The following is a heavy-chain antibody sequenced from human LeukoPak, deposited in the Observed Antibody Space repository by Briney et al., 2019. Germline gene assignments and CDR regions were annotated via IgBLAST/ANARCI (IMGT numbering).Heavy chain of an antibody. CDR1: GGSASSGSYY. CDR3: ASRGPTRVRAIDQ. D-gene: IGHD4-17*01. V-gene: IGHV4-61*01. J-gene: IGHJ4*02. Sequence: SETLSLTCTVSGGSASSGSYYWSWIRQPPGKGPEWIGYIYYSGSTNYNPSLKRRVTISVDTSKNQFSLELSSVTAADTAVYYCASRGPTRVRAIDQWGQGTLVTVSS. CDR2: IYYSGST.